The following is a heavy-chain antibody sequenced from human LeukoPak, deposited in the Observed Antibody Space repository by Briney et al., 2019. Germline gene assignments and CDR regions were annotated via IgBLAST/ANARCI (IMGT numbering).Heavy chain of an antibody. J-gene: IGHJ4*02. CDR1: GHTLTDLS. D-gene: IGHD1-26*01. V-gene: IGHV1-24*01. CDR3: ATGGIYSLLDY. CDR2: IDPEDGET. Sequence: ASVKVSCKVSGHTLTDLSTHWVRQAPGGGVEWMGTIDPEDGETIYAQKFQGRVTMTEDTATDTAYMELRSLRSEDTAVYYCATGGIYSLLDYWGQGTLVTVSS.